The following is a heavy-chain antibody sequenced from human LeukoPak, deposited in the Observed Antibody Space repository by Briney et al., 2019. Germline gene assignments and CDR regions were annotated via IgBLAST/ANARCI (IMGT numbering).Heavy chain of an antibody. D-gene: IGHD4-23*01. CDR2: IHHSGST. Sequence: PSETLSLTCTVSGYSISSGYYWGWIRQPPGKGLEWIGSIHHSGSTYYNPSLKSRVTISVDTSKNQFSLRLSSVTVADTAVYYCASRVNSLDYWGQGTLVTVSS. V-gene: IGHV4-38-2*02. CDR3: ASRVNSLDY. CDR1: GYSISSGYY. J-gene: IGHJ4*02.